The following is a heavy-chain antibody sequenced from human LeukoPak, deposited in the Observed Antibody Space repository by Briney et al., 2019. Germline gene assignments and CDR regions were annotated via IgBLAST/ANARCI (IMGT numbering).Heavy chain of an antibody. CDR2: IRTEAYDGAT. J-gene: IGHJ6*03. Sequence: GGSLRHSCAASGFTIGDYAMSWVRQAPGKGLEWVGFIRTEAYDGATDYGASVKVRFTISRDDSKNIAYLQMNSLNTEDTAGYYCTRTFGYYYFYMDVWGKGTTVTVSS. CDR3: TRTFGYYYFYMDV. D-gene: IGHD3-16*01. V-gene: IGHV3-49*04. CDR1: GFTIGDYA.